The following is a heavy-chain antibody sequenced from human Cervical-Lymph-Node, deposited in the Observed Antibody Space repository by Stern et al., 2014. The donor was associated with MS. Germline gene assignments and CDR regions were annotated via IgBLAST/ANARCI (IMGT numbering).Heavy chain of an antibody. V-gene: IGHV4-59*08. D-gene: IGHD7-27*01. Sequence: VQLVESGPGLLKPSETLSLTCTVSGDSIRTYFWTWIRQPPGKTLEWIGYIYYSGTANYNPSLTSRVTMSVDTPNTQFSLKLSSVTAADTAVYYCARKADWGDYFDYWGQGTLVTVSS. J-gene: IGHJ4*02. CDR3: ARKADWGDYFDY. CDR1: GDSIRTYF. CDR2: IYYSGTA.